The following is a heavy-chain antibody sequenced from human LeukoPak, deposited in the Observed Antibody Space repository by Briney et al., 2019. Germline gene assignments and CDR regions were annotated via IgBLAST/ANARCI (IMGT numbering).Heavy chain of an antibody. D-gene: IGHD2-8*01. CDR3: AKDRGYCSNGVCFLFDY. Sequence: GGSLRLSCAASGFTFSSYGMHWVRQAPGKGLVWVAVIWYDGSNKYYADSVKGRFTISRDNSKNTLYLQMNSLRAEDTAVYYCAKDRGYCSNGVCFLFDYWGQGTLATVSS. J-gene: IGHJ4*02. CDR2: IWYDGSNK. V-gene: IGHV3-33*06. CDR1: GFTFSSYG.